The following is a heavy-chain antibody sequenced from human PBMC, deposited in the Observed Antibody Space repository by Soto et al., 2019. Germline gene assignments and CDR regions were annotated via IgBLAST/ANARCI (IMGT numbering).Heavy chain of an antibody. CDR1: GGSISSYY. Sequence: PSETLSLTCTVSGGSISSYYWSWIRQPPGKGLEWIGYIYYSGSTNYNPSLKSRVTISVDTSKNHFSLKLTSVTAADTAVYYCARARATIAAAAIFDCWGQGTLVTVSS. V-gene: IGHV4-59*12. CDR2: IYYSGST. CDR3: ARARATIAAAAIFDC. J-gene: IGHJ4*02. D-gene: IGHD6-13*01.